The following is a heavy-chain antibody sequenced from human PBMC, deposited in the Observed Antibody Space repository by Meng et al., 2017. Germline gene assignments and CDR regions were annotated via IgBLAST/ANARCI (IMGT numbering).Heavy chain of an antibody. J-gene: IGHJ4*02. CDR3: ARGPEWGIQLWLGGFDY. Sequence: GGSLRLSCAASGFTFSSYWVSWVRQAPGKGLEWVANIKQDGSEKYYVDSVKGRFTISRDNAENSLYLQMNSLRAADAAVYYCARGPEWGIQLWLGGFDYWGQGTLVTVSS. CDR1: GFTFSSYW. CDR2: IKQDGSEK. V-gene: IGHV3-7*01. D-gene: IGHD5-18*01.